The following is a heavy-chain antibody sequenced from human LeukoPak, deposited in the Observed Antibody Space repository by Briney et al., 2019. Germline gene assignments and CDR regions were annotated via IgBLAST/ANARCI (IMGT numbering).Heavy chain of an antibody. Sequence: VASVKVSCKASGYTFTSYGISWVRQAPGQGLEWMGWSSAYNGNTNYAQKLQGRVTMTTDTSTSTAYMELRSLRSDDTAVYYCARVDTARGSNYWGQGTLVTVSS. CDR2: SSAYNGNT. CDR3: ARVDTARGSNY. J-gene: IGHJ4*02. D-gene: IGHD5-18*01. V-gene: IGHV1-18*01. CDR1: GYTFTSYG.